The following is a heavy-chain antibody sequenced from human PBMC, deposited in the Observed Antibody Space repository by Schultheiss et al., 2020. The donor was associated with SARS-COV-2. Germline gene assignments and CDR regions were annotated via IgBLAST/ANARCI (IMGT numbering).Heavy chain of an antibody. Sequence: GGSLRLSCAASGFTFDSYGMHWVRQAPGQGLEWVAVIWYDGSNKDYEDSVKGRFTISRDNSKNTVYLQMNSLRAEDTAVYYCARVAVGGNRAFDIWGQGTMVTVSS. CDR1: GFTFDSYG. V-gene: IGHV3-33*01. CDR2: IWYDGSNK. J-gene: IGHJ3*02. CDR3: ARVAVGGNRAFDI. D-gene: IGHD6-19*01.